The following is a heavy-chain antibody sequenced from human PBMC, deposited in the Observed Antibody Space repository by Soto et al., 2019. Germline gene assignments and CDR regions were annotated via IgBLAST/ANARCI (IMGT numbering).Heavy chain of an antibody. J-gene: IGHJ4*02. CDR1: GFTFDDYA. Sequence: EVQLVESGGGLVQPGSSLRLSCAASGFTFDDYAMHWVRQAPGKGLEWVSGIGWNGGSIAYADSVKGRFTISRDNAKNSLYLQMNSLRAEDTALYYCAKVDRGVDGYFDYWGQGTLVTVSS. CDR2: IGWNGGSI. V-gene: IGHV3-9*01. CDR3: AKVDRGVDGYFDY. D-gene: IGHD3-10*01.